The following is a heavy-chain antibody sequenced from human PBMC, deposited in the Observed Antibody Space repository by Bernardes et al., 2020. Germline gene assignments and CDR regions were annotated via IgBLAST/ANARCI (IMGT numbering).Heavy chain of an antibody. CDR2: ISWNSGSI. Sequence: GGSLRLSCAASGFTFDDYAMHWVRKAPGKGLEWVSGISWNSGSIGYADSVKGRFTISRDNAKNSLYLQMNSLRAEDTALYYCAKDMIDYGDGLDYWGQGTLVTVSS. CDR1: GFTFDDYA. V-gene: IGHV3-9*01. J-gene: IGHJ4*02. CDR3: AKDMIDYGDGLDY. D-gene: IGHD4-17*01.